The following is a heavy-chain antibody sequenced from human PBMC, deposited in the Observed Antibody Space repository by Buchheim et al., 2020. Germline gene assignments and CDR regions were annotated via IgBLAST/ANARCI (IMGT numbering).Heavy chain of an antibody. CDR2: VSYSGST. CDR3: ARGLTGGLSPFDP. J-gene: IGHJ5*02. Sequence: QVQLQESGPGLVKPSETLSLTCNVSGGSVNGYFWSWIRQPPGKGLEWIGCVSYSGSTHYNPSLESRVTISVDTSKNQFSLKLTYVTAADTAVYYCARGLTGGLSPFDPWGQGT. D-gene: IGHD2-8*02. CDR1: GGSVNGYF. V-gene: IGHV4-59*02.